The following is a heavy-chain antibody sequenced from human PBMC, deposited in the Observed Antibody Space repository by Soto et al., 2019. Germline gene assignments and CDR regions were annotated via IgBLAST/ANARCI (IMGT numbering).Heavy chain of an antibody. V-gene: IGHV3-23*01. D-gene: IGHD2-8*01. Sequence: GGSLRLSCAASGFTFSNYAMSWVRQAPGKELEWVSTISNSGASTDYADSVKGRFTISRDNSQNTLNLQMNSLKAEDTAIYYCAKNQHAMAHDYWGPGTLVTVSS. CDR1: GFTFSNYA. J-gene: IGHJ4*02. CDR3: AKNQHAMAHDY. CDR2: ISNSGAST.